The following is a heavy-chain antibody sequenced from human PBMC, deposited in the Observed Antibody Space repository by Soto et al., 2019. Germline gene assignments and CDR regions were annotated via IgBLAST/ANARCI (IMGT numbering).Heavy chain of an antibody. CDR2: ISSDGSEK. CDR1: GFTFSNYG. V-gene: IGHV3-30*03. J-gene: IGHJ4*02. D-gene: IGHD3-10*01. CDR3: ARGKFVTFPVLDW. Sequence: QVQLVESGGGVVQPGRSLRLSCAASGFTFSNYGMHWVRQAPGKGLEWVTVISSDGSEKFYADSVKGRFTISTDNSKNTLYVEMSRLRAEDTAVYYCARGKFVTFPVLDWWGQGTLVTVSS.